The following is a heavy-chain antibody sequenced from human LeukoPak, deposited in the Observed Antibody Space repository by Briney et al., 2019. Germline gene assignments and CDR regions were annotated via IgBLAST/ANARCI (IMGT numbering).Heavy chain of an antibody. CDR1: GFTFSSYW. CDR2: IKQDGSEE. D-gene: IGHD6-13*01. V-gene: IGHV3-7*01. Sequence: GGSLRLSCAASGFTFSSYWMSWVRQAPGKGLEWVANIKQDGSEEYYVDSVKGRFTISRDNARNSLYLQMSSLRAEDTALYYCARCDVAAADNHWGQGTLVTVSS. CDR3: ARCDVAAADNH. J-gene: IGHJ5*02.